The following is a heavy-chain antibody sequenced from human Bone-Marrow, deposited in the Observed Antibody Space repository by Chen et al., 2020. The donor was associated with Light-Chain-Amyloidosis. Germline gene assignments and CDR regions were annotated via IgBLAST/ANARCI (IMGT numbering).Heavy chain of an antibody. Sequence: QLQLQESGPGLVRPSETLSLPCTVSGGSISINSYYWGWIRQPPGKGLEWIGSMSYSGSTYYSPSLNSRGTISVDTPKNQFSLRLNSVTAADTALYYCARMFGFCSGGSCYSAYFDYWGQGALVTVSS. J-gene: IGHJ4*02. D-gene: IGHD2-15*01. CDR3: ARMFGFCSGGSCYSAYFDY. CDR1: GGSISINSYY. V-gene: IGHV4-39*01. CDR2: MSYSGST.